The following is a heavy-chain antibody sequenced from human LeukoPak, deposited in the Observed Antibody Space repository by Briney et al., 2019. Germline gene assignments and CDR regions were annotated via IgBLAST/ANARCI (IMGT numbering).Heavy chain of an antibody. V-gene: IGHV1-24*01. D-gene: IGHD3-22*01. J-gene: IGHJ4*02. CDR2: FAPDNGGT. CDR1: GYTLTELA. Sequence: ASVKVSCKVSGYTLTELAIHWVRQAPGKGLEWMGGFAPDNGGTVYAQNFQGRVTMTEDTSTDTAYMELSSLRSEDTAVYYCTTVANGYYYYWGQGTLVTVSS. CDR3: TTVANGYYYY.